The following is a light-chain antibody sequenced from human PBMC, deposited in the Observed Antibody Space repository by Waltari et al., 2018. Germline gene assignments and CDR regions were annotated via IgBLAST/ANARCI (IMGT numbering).Light chain of an antibody. V-gene: IGKV1-39*01. CDR1: QNISAY. CDR2: ATS. Sequence: SSLSASVGDRVTISCRASQNISAYLNWYQQKPGKAPKLLIYATSSLQSGVPSRFSGSGSGAHFTLTINSLQPEDFATYYCQQSYTTPRTFGQGTNLEI. J-gene: IGKJ2*01. CDR3: QQSYTTPRT.